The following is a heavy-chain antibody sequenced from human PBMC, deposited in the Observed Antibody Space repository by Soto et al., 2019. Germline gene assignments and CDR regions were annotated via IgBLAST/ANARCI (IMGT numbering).Heavy chain of an antibody. V-gene: IGHV3-33*01. CDR3: ATLGGDIVVVPAAEDVDY. Sequence: GGSLRLSCAASGFTFSSYGMHWVRQAPGKGLEWVAVIWYDGSNKYYADSVKGRFTISRDNSKNTLYLQMNSLRAEDTAVYYCATLGGDIVVVPAAEDVDYWGQGTLVTVSS. CDR1: GFTFSSYG. J-gene: IGHJ4*02. CDR2: IWYDGSNK. D-gene: IGHD2-2*01.